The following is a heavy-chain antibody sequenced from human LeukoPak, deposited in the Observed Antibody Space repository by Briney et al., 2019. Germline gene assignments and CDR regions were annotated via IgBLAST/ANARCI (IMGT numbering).Heavy chain of an antibody. D-gene: IGHD4-23*01. V-gene: IGHV3-30*04. Sequence: PGGSLRLSCAASGFTFSSYAMHWVRQAPGKGLEWVAVISYDGSNKYYADSVKGRFTISRDNSKNTLYLQMNSLRAEDTAAYYCARDGATVVTQEDYYYGMDVWGQGTTVTVSS. CDR2: ISYDGSNK. CDR3: ARDGATVVTQEDYYYGMDV. CDR1: GFTFSSYA. J-gene: IGHJ6*02.